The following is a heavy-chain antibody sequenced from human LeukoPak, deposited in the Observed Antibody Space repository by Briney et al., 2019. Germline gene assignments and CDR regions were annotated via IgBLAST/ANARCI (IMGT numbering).Heavy chain of an antibody. D-gene: IGHD2-15*01. CDR1: GFTFSSYA. Sequence: GGSLRLSCAASGFTFSSYAMSWVRQAPGQGLKWFSAISSSGGSTYYADSVKGRFTISRDNSKNTLYLQMNSLRAEDTAVYYCANRCCSGGSCYGYYYYYMDVWGKGTTVTVSS. V-gene: IGHV3-23*01. CDR3: ANRCCSGGSCYGYYYYYMDV. J-gene: IGHJ6*03. CDR2: ISSSGGST.